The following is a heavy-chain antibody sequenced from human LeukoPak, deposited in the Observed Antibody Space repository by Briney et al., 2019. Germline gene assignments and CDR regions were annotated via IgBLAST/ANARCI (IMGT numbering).Heavy chain of an antibody. Sequence: ASVKVSCKASGYTFTSYDINWVRQATGQGLEWMGWMNPNSGNTGYAQKFQGRVTMTRNTSISTAYMELSSLRSEDTAVYYCARVPGIAAHRYNWFDPWGQGTLVTVSS. CDR3: ARVPGIAAHRYNWFDP. CDR1: GYTFTSYD. V-gene: IGHV1-8*01. J-gene: IGHJ5*02. CDR2: MNPNSGNT. D-gene: IGHD6-6*01.